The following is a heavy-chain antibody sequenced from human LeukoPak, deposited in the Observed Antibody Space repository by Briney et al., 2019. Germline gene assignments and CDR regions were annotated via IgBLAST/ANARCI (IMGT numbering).Heavy chain of an antibody. CDR1: GGSMSRYY. J-gene: IGHJ3*02. V-gene: IGHV4-4*07. CDR3: ARGYCSSTSCYILPYDAFDI. D-gene: IGHD2-2*02. CDR2: IYSNGSP. Sequence: AETLSLTCTVSGGSMSRYYWSWIRQSAGKRLEWVGRIYSNGSPNYNPSLRGRVSMSIDTSKNQFSLNLTSVTAADSAVYYCARGYCSSTSCYILPYDAFDIWGQGTMVTVSS.